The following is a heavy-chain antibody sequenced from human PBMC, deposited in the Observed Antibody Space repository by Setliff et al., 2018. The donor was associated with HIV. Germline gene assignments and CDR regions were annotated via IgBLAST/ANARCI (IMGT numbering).Heavy chain of an antibody. V-gene: IGHV1-8*02. J-gene: IGHJ5*02. CDR2: MNPNSGNT. CDR1: GYTFTSYD. D-gene: IGHD6-13*01. Sequence: ASVKVSCKASGYTFTSYDIHWVRQATGQGLEWMGWMNPNSGNTGYAQRFQGRVTMTRDTSVSTAYLELSNLRSEDTAVYYCSRNIAGTVPRRVAFDPWGQGTLVTVSS. CDR3: SRNIAGTVPRRVAFDP.